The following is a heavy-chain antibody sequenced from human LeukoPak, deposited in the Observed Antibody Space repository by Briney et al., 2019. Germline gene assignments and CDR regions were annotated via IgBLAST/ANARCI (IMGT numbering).Heavy chain of an antibody. J-gene: IGHJ3*02. CDR1: GYTFTGYY. CDR2: INPNSGGT. D-gene: IGHD6-13*01. CDR3: ARMNEQQLIDAFDI. Sequence: RVASVKVSCKASGYTFTGYYMHWVRQAPGQGLEWMGWINPNSGGTNYAQKFQGWVTMTRDTSISTAYMELSRLRSDGTAVYYCARMNEQQLIDAFDIWGQGTMVTVSS. V-gene: IGHV1-2*04.